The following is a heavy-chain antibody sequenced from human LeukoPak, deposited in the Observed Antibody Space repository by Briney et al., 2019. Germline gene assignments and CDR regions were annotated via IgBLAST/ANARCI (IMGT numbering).Heavy chain of an antibody. J-gene: IGHJ1*01. Sequence: GGSLRLSCAASGFTFSSYWTHWVRQAPGKGLVWVSRIKSDGSTNYADSVKGRFTISRDNAKNTVSLQMNSLRAEDTGVYYCARAPSEIGGYYPEYFRHWGQGTLVTVSS. CDR3: ARAPSEIGGYYPEYFRH. V-gene: IGHV3-74*01. CDR2: IKSDGST. D-gene: IGHD3-22*01. CDR1: GFTFSSYW.